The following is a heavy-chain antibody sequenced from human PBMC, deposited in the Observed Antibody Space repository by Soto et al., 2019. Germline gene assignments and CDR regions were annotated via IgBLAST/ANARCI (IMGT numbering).Heavy chain of an antibody. D-gene: IGHD3-10*01. J-gene: IGHJ4*02. CDR1: GGSISSYY. CDR2: IYYSGST. Sequence: PSETLSLTCTVSGGSISSYYWSWIRQPPGKGLEWIGYIYYSGSTYYNPSPKSRVTISVDTSKNQFSLKLSSVTAADTAVYYCARDSRDGSGSYSYWGQGTLVTVS. CDR3: ARDSRDGSGSYSY. V-gene: IGHV4-59*12.